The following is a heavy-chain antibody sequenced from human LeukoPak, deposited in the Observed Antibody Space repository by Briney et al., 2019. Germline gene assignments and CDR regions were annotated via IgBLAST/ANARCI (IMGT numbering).Heavy chain of an antibody. J-gene: IGHJ4*02. Sequence: ASVTVSCKASGYTFTGYYMHWVRQAPGQGLEWMGWINPNSGGTNYAQKFQGRVTMTRDTSSSTAYMEVSRLRSDDTAVYYCARGASGDSSGLYYYWGQGTLVTVSS. CDR2: INPNSGGT. CDR3: ARGASGDSSGLYYY. V-gene: IGHV1-2*02. CDR1: GYTFTGYY. D-gene: IGHD6-19*01.